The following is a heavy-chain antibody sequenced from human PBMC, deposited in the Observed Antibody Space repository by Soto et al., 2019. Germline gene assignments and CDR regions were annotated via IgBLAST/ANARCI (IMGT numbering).Heavy chain of an antibody. CDR3: ASDSLRYCNGDICYVGFDF. D-gene: IGHD2-15*01. J-gene: IGHJ4*01. CDR2: IKQDGSDK. Sequence: GGSLRLSCAVSGFSFSTYWMSWVRQAPGKGLEWVASIKQDGSDKYYVNSVKDRFTISRDNAKNSLYLQMNSLRVEDTAVYYCASDSLRYCNGDICYVGFDFSGQGTPLTVSS. CDR1: GFSFSTYW. V-gene: IGHV3-7*01.